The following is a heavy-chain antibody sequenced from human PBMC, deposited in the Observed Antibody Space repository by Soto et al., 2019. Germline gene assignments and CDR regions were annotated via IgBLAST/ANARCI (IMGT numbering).Heavy chain of an antibody. CDR3: ARGTRSWQYYFDY. V-gene: IGHV3-33*01. CDR1: GFTFSSYG. D-gene: IGHD6-13*01. Sequence: GGSLRLSCAASGFTFSSYGMHWVRQAPGKGLEWVAVIWYDGSNKYYADSVKGRFTISRDNSKNTLYLQMSSLRAEDTAVYYCARGTRSWQYYFDYWGHGTLVTVSS. J-gene: IGHJ4*01. CDR2: IWYDGSNK.